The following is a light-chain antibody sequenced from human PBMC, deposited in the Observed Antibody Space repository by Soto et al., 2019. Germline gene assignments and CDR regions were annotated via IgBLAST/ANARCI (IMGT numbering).Light chain of an antibody. J-gene: IGLJ2*01. Sequence: QPVLTQPPSVSGTPGQRVTISCSGSSSNIGTYNVNWYQQFPGTAPKLLIYAHNQRPSGVPDRFSGSKSGTSASLAISGLQSEDEADFYCAAWDDSLNGVVFGGGTKLTVL. CDR3: AAWDDSLNGVV. V-gene: IGLV1-44*01. CDR2: AHN. CDR1: SSNIGTYN.